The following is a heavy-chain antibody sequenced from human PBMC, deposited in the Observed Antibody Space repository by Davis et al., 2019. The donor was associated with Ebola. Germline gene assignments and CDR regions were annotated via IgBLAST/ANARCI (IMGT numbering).Heavy chain of an antibody. CDR2: IRQDGNER. Sequence: GESLKISCAASGFTFSDLWMSWVRQTPGKGLERVANIRQDGNERRYLDSVKGRFTISRDNSKNTLYLQMNSLRAEDTAVYYCAKDLYSSGWWGGAFDIWGQGTMVTVSS. CDR3: AKDLYSSGWWGGAFDI. V-gene: IGHV3-7*01. D-gene: IGHD6-19*01. CDR1: GFTFSDLW. J-gene: IGHJ3*02.